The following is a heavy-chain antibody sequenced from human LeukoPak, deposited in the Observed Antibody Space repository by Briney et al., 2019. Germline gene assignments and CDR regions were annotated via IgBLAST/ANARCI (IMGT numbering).Heavy chain of an antibody. CDR2: IYYSGST. J-gene: IGHJ4*02. CDR1: GGSISSSSYY. V-gene: IGHV4-61*05. CDR3: ASPWG. Sequence: SETLSLTCTVSGGSISSSSYYWGWIRQPPGKGLEWIGYIYYSGSTNYNPSLKSRVTISVDTSKNQFSLKLSSVTAADTAVYYCASPWGWGQGTLVTVSS. D-gene: IGHD7-27*01.